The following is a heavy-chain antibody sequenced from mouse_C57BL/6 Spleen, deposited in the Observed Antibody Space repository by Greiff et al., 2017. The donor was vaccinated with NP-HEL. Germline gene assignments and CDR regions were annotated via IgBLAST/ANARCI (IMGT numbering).Heavy chain of an antibody. CDR2: INPNYGTT. CDR1: GYSFTDYN. D-gene: IGHD1-1*01. CDR3: ARSRGLITTEAMDY. Sequence: EVKVVESGPELVKPGASVKISCKASGYSFTDYNMNWVKQSNGKSLEWIGVINPNYGTTSYNQKFKGKATLTVDQSSSTAYMQLNSLTSEDSAVYYCARSRGLITTEAMDYWGQGTSVTVSS. J-gene: IGHJ4*01. V-gene: IGHV1-39*01.